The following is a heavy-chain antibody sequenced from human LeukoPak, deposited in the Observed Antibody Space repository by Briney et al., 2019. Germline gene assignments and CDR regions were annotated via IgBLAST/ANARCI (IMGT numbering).Heavy chain of an antibody. CDR1: GGSFSGYY. CDR3: ARGGGPMTYYYYYYMDV. J-gene: IGHJ6*03. Sequence: SETLSLTCAVYGGSFSGYYWSWIRQPPGKGLDWIGEINHSGSTNYNPSLKSRVTISVDTSKNQFSLKLSSVTAADTAVYYCARGGGPMTYYYYYYMDVWGKGTTVTVSS. D-gene: IGHD3-10*01. CDR2: INHSGST. V-gene: IGHV4-34*01.